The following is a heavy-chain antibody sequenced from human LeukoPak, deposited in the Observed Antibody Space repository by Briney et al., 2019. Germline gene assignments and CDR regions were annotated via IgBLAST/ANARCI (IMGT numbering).Heavy chain of an antibody. Sequence: GGSLRLSCTASGFAFAEHGMSWVRQVPGKGLEWVSGINWSGGSTGYADPLRGRFTIPRDNAKNSLYLQMDSLRAEDTALYYCARAPITSPFYFDYWGQGTLVTVSS. CDR3: ARAPITSPFYFDY. CDR2: INWSGGST. CDR1: GFAFAEHG. V-gene: IGHV3-20*04. D-gene: IGHD2-2*01. J-gene: IGHJ4*02.